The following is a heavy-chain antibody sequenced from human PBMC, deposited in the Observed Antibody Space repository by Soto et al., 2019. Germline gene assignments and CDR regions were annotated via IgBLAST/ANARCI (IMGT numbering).Heavy chain of an antibody. CDR3: ARDLHYYGMDV. CDR2: IYSGGRT. CDR1: GFTVSSNY. V-gene: IGHV3-66*01. J-gene: IGHJ6*02. Sequence: PGGSLRLSCAASGFTVSSNYMSWVRQAPGKGLERVTVIYSGGRTYYADSMKGRFNISRDNSKNTLYLQMNSLRAEDTAVYYCARDLHYYGMDVWGQGT.